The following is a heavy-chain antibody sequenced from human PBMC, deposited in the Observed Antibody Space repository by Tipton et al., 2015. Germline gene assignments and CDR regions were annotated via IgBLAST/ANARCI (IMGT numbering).Heavy chain of an antibody. CDR1: GFTFSSYE. V-gene: IGHV3-48*03. Sequence: SLRLSCAASGFTFSSYEMNWVRQAPGKGLEWVLYISSSGSTIYYADSVKGRFTISRDNAKNSLYLQMNSLRAEDTAVYYCAREDTAIDFDYWGQGTLVTVSS. D-gene: IGHD5-18*01. CDR2: ISSSGSTI. CDR3: AREDTAIDFDY. J-gene: IGHJ4*02.